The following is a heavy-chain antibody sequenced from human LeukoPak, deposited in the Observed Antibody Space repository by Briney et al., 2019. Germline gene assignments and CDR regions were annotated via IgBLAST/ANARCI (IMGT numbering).Heavy chain of an antibody. D-gene: IGHD3-22*01. CDR1: GFTFSSYW. CDR2: IKQDGSEK. V-gene: IGHV3-7*01. CDR3: ARKRDYYDSSGYYYVWDY. J-gene: IGHJ4*02. Sequence: GGSLRLSCAASGFTFSSYWMSWVRQAPGKGLEWVANIKQDGSEKYYVDSVKGRFTIPRDNAKHSLYLQMNSLRAEDTAVYYCARKRDYYDSSGYYYVWDYWGQGILVTVSS.